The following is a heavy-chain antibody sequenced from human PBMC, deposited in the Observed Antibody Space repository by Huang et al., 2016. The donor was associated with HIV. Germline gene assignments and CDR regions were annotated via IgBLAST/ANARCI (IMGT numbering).Heavy chain of an antibody. CDR1: GGPFRSYS. Sequence: QVQLLQSGAEVKKPGSSVKVSCKASGGPFRSYSIAWVRQAPGQGLEWMAMLMPVFDSQKYAQKLQGRVRVTADESTSTVYMELRDLRPDDTAVYFCARGSLEYSVSSSLDYWGQGTHVTVSS. CDR3: ARGSLEYSVSSSLDY. V-gene: IGHV1-69*13. D-gene: IGHD4-4*01. CDR2: LMPVFDSQ. J-gene: IGHJ4*02.